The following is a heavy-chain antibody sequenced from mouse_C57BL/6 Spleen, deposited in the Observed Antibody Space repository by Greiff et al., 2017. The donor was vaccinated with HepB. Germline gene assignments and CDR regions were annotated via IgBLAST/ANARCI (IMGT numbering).Heavy chain of an antibody. CDR1: GFTFSDYG. D-gene: IGHD1-1*01. V-gene: IGHV5-17*01. CDR2: ISSGSSTI. J-gene: IGHJ3*01. Sequence: EVQVVESGGGLVKPGGSLKLSCAASGFTFSDYGMHWVRQAPEKGLEWVAYISSGSSTIYYADTVKGRFTISRDNAKNTLFLQMTSLRSEDTAMYYCARPDYYGSSSAWFACWGQGTLVTVSA. CDR3: ARPDYYGSSSAWFAC.